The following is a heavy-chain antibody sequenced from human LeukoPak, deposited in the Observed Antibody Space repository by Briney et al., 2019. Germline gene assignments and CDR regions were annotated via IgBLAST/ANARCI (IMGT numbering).Heavy chain of an antibody. Sequence: PSETLSLTCSVHGGSFSDYFWSWIRQTPGKGLEWIGEIDDGGNTNYNPSFMSRVLVSMQKSKKEFSLVMRSVTAADTAVYYCARFSRFTWGDWGDAFGTRSQGAKGIGSS. CDR2: IDDGGNT. V-gene: IGHV4-34*01. J-gene: IGHJ3*02. CDR1: GGSFSDYF. D-gene: IGHD2-21*02. CDR3: ARFSRFTWGDWGDAFGT.